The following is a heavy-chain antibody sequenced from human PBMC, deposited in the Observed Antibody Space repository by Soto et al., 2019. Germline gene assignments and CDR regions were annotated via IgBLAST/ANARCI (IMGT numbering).Heavy chain of an antibody. D-gene: IGHD4-17*01. CDR2: IKSKTNGGTT. V-gene: IGHV3-15*07. J-gene: IGHJ4*02. CDR3: TKDPLWYGDSFDY. Sequence: EVQLVESGGDLVKPGGSLRLSCAASGFTFINAWMNWVRQAPGKGLDWVGRIKSKTNGGTTDYAAPVKGRFTISRDDSKNSLYLEMNSLKTEDTAVYYCTKDPLWYGDSFDYWGQGTLVTVSS. CDR1: GFTFINAW.